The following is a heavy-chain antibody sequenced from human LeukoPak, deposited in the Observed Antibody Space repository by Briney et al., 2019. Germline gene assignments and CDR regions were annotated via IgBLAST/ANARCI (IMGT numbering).Heavy chain of an antibody. Sequence: GGSLRLSCAASGFTFDDYAMHWVRQAPGKGLEWVSGISWNSGSIGYADSVKGRFTISRDNAKNSLYLQVNSLRAEDTAVYYCARAGIVGLYYYYMDVWGKGTTVTVSS. CDR2: ISWNSGSI. CDR1: GFTFDDYA. D-gene: IGHD2-21*01. J-gene: IGHJ6*03. CDR3: ARAGIVGLYYYYMDV. V-gene: IGHV3-9*01.